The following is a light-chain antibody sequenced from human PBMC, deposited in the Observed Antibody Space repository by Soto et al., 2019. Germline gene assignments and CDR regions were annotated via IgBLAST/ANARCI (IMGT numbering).Light chain of an antibody. Sequence: QSVLTQPPSVSGSPGQSVTISCTGTSSDVGSYNRVSWYQQPPGTAPKVMIYEVTNRPPGVPDRFSGSKSGNTASLTISGLQAEDEADYYCCSYRSGNTYGFGSGTKVTVL. V-gene: IGLV2-18*02. CDR2: EVT. J-gene: IGLJ1*01. CDR1: SSDVGSYNR. CDR3: CSYRSGNTYG.